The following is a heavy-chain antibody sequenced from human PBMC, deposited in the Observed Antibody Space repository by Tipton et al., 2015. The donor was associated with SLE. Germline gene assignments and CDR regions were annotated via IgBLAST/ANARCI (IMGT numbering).Heavy chain of an antibody. V-gene: IGHV1-58*02. CDR2: VVVDSGNT. CDR1: GFTFSTSA. J-gene: IGHJ4*02. D-gene: IGHD3-22*01. Sequence: QSGAEVKKPGTSVKVSCKTSGFTFSTSAIQWVRQARGQRLEWIGWVVVDSGNTDYAQIFQGRVTITRDMSTGTSYMELSSLRSDDTAVYFCAGHKMGYYDLGGYWSEGRTWIDSWGQGTLVTVSS. CDR3: AGHKMGYYDLGGYWSEGRTWIDS.